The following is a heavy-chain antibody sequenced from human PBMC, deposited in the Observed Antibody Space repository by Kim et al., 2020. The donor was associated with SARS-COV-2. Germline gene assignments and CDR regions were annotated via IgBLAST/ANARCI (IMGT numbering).Heavy chain of an antibody. CDR3: ARDLKWVTPGTSVDY. CDR2: ISAYNGNT. J-gene: IGHJ4*02. D-gene: IGHD2-21*02. Sequence: ASVKVSCKASGYTFTSYGISWVRQAPGQGLEWMGWISAYNGNTNYAQKLQGRVTMTTDTSTSTAYMELRSLRSDDTAVYYCARDLKWVTPGTSVDYWGQGTLVTVSS. CDR1: GYTFTSYG. V-gene: IGHV1-18*01.